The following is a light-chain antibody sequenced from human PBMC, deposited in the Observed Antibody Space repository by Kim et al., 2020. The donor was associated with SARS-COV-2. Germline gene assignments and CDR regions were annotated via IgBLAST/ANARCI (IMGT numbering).Light chain of an antibody. CDR3: MIWHSCAWV. CDR2: YKSDSDK. J-gene: IGLJ3*02. Sequence: QPVLTQPSSLSASPGASASLTCTLRSGINVGTYKIYWYQQKPGSPPQYLLGYKSDSDKQQGSGVPSRFSGSKDTSANAGILLISGLQVEDEADYYCMIWHSCAWVFGVGTRLTVL. CDR1: SGINVGTYK. V-gene: IGLV5-45*02.